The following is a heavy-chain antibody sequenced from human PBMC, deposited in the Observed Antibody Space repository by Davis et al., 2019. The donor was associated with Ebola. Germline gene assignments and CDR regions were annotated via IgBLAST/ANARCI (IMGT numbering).Heavy chain of an antibody. V-gene: IGHV5-51*01. CDR2: IYPGDSHT. Sequence: GGSLRLSCKSSGNSFSNSWIGWVRQMPGKGLEWMGIIYPGDSHTKYRPSFQGQVTISVDKSITTAYLQWSSLKASDTAMYYCATLRTYYHQSSGYYYRNDGFDFWGLGTMVTVSS. D-gene: IGHD3-22*01. CDR3: ATLRTYYHQSSGYYYRNDGFDF. J-gene: IGHJ3*01. CDR1: GNSFSNSW.